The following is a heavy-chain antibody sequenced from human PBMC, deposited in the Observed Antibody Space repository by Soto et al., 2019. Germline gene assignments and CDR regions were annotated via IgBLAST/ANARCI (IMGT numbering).Heavy chain of an antibody. D-gene: IGHD6-19*01. J-gene: IGHJ4*02. CDR1: GFMFSSYS. Sequence: EVKLLESGGGLVQPGGSLRLSCAASGFMFSSYSMSWVRQAPGKGLEWVSHITGSGGTTYYADSVKGRFTISRDTSRNTLYLQMNSLRAEDTAVYYCATDIIAVAGTDYWGQGTLVTVSS. CDR3: ATDIIAVAGTDY. V-gene: IGHV3-23*01. CDR2: ITGSGGTT.